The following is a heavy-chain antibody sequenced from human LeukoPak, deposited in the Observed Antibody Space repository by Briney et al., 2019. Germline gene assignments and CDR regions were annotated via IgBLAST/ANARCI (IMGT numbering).Heavy chain of an antibody. CDR3: ARDPPVYYGSGSYLFAYYMDV. D-gene: IGHD3-10*01. J-gene: IGHJ6*03. CDR1: GFTFSSYA. CDR2: ISYDGSNK. Sequence: GGSLRLSCAASGFTFSSYAMHWVRQAPGKGLEWVAVISYDGSNKYYADSVKGRFTISRDNSKNTLYLQMNSLRAEDTAVYYCARDPPVYYGSGSYLFAYYMDVRGKGTTVTVSS. V-gene: IGHV3-30*04.